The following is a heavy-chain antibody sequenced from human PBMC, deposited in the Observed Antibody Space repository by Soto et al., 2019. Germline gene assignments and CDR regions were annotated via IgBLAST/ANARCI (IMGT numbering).Heavy chain of an antibody. V-gene: IGHV1-69*12. CDR1: GGTFSTSA. J-gene: IGHJ6*02. D-gene: IGHD2-8*01. CDR2: IMPIFRTP. Sequence: QVQLEQSGAEVKKPGSSVKVSCKASGGTFSTSAISWVRQSPGQGLEWMGGIMPIFRTPDYAQKFQGRVTVSAEESPSTAYRELSGLRSGDTAVYYCARDNDRPQLGGNYYYILDVWGQGTTITVSS. CDR3: ARDNDRPQLGGNYYYILDV.